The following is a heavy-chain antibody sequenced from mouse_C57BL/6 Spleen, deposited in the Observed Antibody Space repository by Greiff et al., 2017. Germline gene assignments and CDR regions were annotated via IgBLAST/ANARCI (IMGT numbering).Heavy chain of an antibody. D-gene: IGHD2-4*01. CDR2: INYDGSST. V-gene: IGHV5-16*01. Sequence: EVKLVESEGGLVQPGSSMKLSCTASGFTFSDYYMAWVRQVPEKGLEWVANINYDGSSTYYLDSLKSRFIISRDNAKNILYLQMSSLKSEDTATYYCARAAYDYGYAMDYWGQGTSVTVSS. CDR3: ARAAYDYGYAMDY. J-gene: IGHJ4*01. CDR1: GFTFSDYY.